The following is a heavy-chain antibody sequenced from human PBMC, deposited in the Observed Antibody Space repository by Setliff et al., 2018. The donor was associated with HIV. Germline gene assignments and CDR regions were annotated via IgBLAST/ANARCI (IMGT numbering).Heavy chain of an antibody. CDR3: ARRGYSGYASGWFGP. Sequence: ASETLSLTCTVSGASISSYYWSWLRQPPGKGLEWLGYIYHSGGVNYNPSLKGRGTISLDTSKNQFSLRLTSVTAADTAVYYCARRGYSGYASGWFGPWGQGTLVTVSS. CDR2: IYHSGGV. V-gene: IGHV4-59*08. CDR1: GASISSYY. D-gene: IGHD5-12*01. J-gene: IGHJ5*02.